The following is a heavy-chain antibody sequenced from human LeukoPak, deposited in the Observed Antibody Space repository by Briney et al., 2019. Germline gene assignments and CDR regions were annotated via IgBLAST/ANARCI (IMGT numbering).Heavy chain of an antibody. D-gene: IGHD3-16*02. Sequence: ASVKVSCKASGYTFTSYGISWVQQAPGQGLEWMGWISAYNGNTNYAQKLQGRVTMTTDTSTSTAYMELRSLRSDDTAVYYCARDYVWGSYRLGFDYWGQGTLVTVSS. V-gene: IGHV1-18*01. CDR3: ARDYVWGSYRLGFDY. J-gene: IGHJ4*02. CDR1: GYTFTSYG. CDR2: ISAYNGNT.